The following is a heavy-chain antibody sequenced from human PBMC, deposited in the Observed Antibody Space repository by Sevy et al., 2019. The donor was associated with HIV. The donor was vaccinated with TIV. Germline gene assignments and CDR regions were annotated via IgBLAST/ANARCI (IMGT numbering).Heavy chain of an antibody. D-gene: IGHD5-12*01. CDR3: ARAPPVRSGDDSLNWFDP. CDR2: IYYTGST. J-gene: IGHJ5*02. Sequence: TLSLTCTVSGGSISTYYWSWIRQPPGKGLEYIGYIYYTGSTNYNPSLKSRFTISVDTSKNQFSLNLRSVTAVDTAVYYCARAPPVRSGDDSLNWFDPWGQGTLVTVSS. CDR1: GGSISTYY. V-gene: IGHV4-59*01.